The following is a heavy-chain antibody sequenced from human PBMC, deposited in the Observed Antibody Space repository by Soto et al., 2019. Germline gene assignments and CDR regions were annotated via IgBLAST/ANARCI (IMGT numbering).Heavy chain of an antibody. J-gene: IGHJ4*02. CDR3: ARDGRDSKGFDY. CDR1: GFTFSDYG. Sequence: QVQLVESGGGVVQPGRSLRLSCAASGFTFSDYGMHWVRQAPGKGLEGGAAIWNDGNNKYYADSVKGRFTISRDNSKNTLYLQMNGLRAEDTAVYYCARDGRDSKGFDYWGQGTLVTVSS. CDR2: IWNDGNNK. V-gene: IGHV3-33*01. D-gene: IGHD2-21*01.